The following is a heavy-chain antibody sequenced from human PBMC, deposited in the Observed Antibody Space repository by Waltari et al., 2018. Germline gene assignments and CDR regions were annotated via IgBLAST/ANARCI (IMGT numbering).Heavy chain of an antibody. CDR2: IIPVFRRA. CDR1: GGTFRSYA. Sequence: QVQLVQSGAEVKKPGSSVKVSCKASGGTFRSYAISWVRQAPGQGLEWMGRIIPVFRRANYGQKCQGRVTITAEEATGTAYMELSSLRSEETAVYDCARASDEYDAAEGAFDSWGQGTMVTVSS. D-gene: IGHD6-6*01. CDR3: ARASDEYDAAEGAFDS. V-gene: IGHV1-69*18. J-gene: IGHJ3*02.